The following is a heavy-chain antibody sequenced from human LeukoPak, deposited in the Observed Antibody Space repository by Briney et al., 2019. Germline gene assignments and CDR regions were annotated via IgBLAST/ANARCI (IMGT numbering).Heavy chain of an antibody. V-gene: IGHV3-21*01. J-gene: IGHJ4*02. CDR2: ISSSSSYI. Sequence: GGSLRLSCAASGFTFSSYSMNWVRQAPGKGLEWASSISSSSSYIYYADSVKGRFTISRDNAKNSLYLQMNSLRAEDTAVYYCARGGAAAGIPFDYWGQGTLVTVSS. CDR3: ARGGAAAGIPFDY. D-gene: IGHD6-13*01. CDR1: GFTFSSYS.